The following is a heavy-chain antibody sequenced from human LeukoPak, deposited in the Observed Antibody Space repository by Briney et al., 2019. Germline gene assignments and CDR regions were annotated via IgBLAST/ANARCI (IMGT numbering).Heavy chain of an antibody. Sequence: ASVKVSCKASGYTFTGYYMHWVRQAPGQGLEWMGGIIPIFGTANYAQKFQGRVTITADESTSTAYMELSSLRSEDAAVYYCAGGNNWFDPWGQGTLVTVSS. CDR2: IIPIFGTA. V-gene: IGHV1-69*13. J-gene: IGHJ5*02. CDR3: AGGNNWFDP. CDR1: GYTFTGYY.